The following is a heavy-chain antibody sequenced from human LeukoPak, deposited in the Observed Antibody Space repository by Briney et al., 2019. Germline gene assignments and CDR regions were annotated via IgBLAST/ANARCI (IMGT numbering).Heavy chain of an antibody. CDR1: GGSISSYY. CDR3: ARGSRDSSGYYCGFDY. J-gene: IGHJ4*02. CDR2: IYYSGST. V-gene: IGHV4-59*12. D-gene: IGHD3-22*01. Sequence: PSETLSLTCTVSGGSISSYYWSWIRQPPGKGLEWIGYIYYSGSTNYNPSLKSRVTISVDTSKNQFSLKLSSVTAADTAVYYCARGSRDSSGYYCGFDYWGQGTLVTVSS.